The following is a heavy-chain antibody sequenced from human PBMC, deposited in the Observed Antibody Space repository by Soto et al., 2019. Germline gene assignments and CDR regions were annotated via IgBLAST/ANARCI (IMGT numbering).Heavy chain of an antibody. CDR3: AKSLAVAGGVWFDP. Sequence: GGSLRLSCAASGFTVSSNYMSWVRQAPGKGLEWVSAISGSGGSTYYADSVKGRFTISRDNSKNTLYLQMNSLRAEDTAVYYCAKSLAVAGGVWFDPWGQGTLVTVSS. D-gene: IGHD6-19*01. J-gene: IGHJ5*02. V-gene: IGHV3-23*01. CDR1: GFTVSSNY. CDR2: ISGSGGST.